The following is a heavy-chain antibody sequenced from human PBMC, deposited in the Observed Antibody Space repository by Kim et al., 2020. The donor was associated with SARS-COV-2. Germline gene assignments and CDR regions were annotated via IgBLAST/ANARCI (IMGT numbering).Heavy chain of an antibody. D-gene: IGHD3-10*01. Sequence: APVKGRFTISRDDSKNTLYLQMNSLKTEDTAVYYCTTGSNLLFGKYYFDYWGQGTLVTVSS. J-gene: IGHJ4*02. V-gene: IGHV3-15*01. CDR3: TTGSNLLFGKYYFDY.